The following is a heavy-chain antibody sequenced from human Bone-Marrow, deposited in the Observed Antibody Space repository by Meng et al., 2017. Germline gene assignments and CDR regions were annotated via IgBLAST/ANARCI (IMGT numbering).Heavy chain of an antibody. J-gene: IGHJ4*02. CDR1: GLSLSANGVG. D-gene: IGHD2-15*01. CDR3: AHRQGGRYSLYFDF. V-gene: IGHV2-5*02. CDR2: IYWDDDK. Sequence: QITLKESGPTLVKPTQTLTLTCTFSGLSLSANGVGVGLIRQPPGKALELLALIYWDDDKVYSPSLKSRLTITKDTSKNQVALTVTNMDPVDTATYYCAHRQGGRYSLYFDFWGQGTLVTVSS.